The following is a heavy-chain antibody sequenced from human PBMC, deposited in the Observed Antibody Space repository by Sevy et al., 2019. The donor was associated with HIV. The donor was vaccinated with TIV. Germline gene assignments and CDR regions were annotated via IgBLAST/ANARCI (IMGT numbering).Heavy chain of an antibody. V-gene: IGHV1-58*02. CDR2: IVVGSGNT. CDR1: GFTFTSSA. Sequence: ASVKVSCKASGFTFTSSAMQWVRQARGQRLEWIGWIVVGSGNTNYAQKFQERVTITRDMSTSTAYMELSSLGSEDTAGYYCAILWDYYGSGSYYRDWFDPWGQGTLVTVSS. D-gene: IGHD3-10*01. CDR3: AILWDYYGSGSYYRDWFDP. J-gene: IGHJ5*02.